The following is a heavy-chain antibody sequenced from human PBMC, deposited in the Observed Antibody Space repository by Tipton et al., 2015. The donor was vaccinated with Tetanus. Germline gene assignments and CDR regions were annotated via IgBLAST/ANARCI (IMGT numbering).Heavy chain of an antibody. CDR3: ARHLTYTYTSRYFDY. V-gene: IGHV4-31*03. J-gene: IGHJ4*02. Sequence: TLSLTCTVSGGSISSGGYYWSWIRQHPGKGLEWIAFIHHSGLAFSKPSLKSRVSISIDTSQNQFSLRLTSVTAADTAFYYCARHLTYTYTSRYFDYWGLGTLVTVSS. D-gene: IGHD5-18*01. CDR1: GGSISSGGYY. CDR2: IHHSGLA.